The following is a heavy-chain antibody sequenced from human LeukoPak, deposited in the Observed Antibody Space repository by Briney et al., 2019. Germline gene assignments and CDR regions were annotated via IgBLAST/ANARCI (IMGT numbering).Heavy chain of an antibody. CDR1: GGSISSYY. CDR2: IYYSGST. Sequence: SETLSLTCTVSGGSISSYYWSWIRQPPGKGLEWIGYIYYSGSTNYNPSLKSRVTMSVDTSKNQFSLKLSSVTAADTAVYYCARDGGPYYYGSGSYYWAYYYMDVWGKGTTVTISS. J-gene: IGHJ6*03. CDR3: ARDGGPYYYGSGSYYWAYYYMDV. V-gene: IGHV4-59*12. D-gene: IGHD3-10*01.